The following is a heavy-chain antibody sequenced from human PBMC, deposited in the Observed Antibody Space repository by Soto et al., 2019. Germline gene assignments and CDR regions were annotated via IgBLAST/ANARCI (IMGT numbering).Heavy chain of an antibody. CDR1: GYSFTSYW. V-gene: IGHV5-51*01. CDR3: ARSFGAYCTSTTCDTDCFDP. CDR2: IYPGDSDT. J-gene: IGHJ5*01. D-gene: IGHD2-2*02. Sequence: GESLKISCKGSGYSFTSYWTGWVRQMPGKGLECMGIIYPGDSDTRYSPSFQGQVTISADKSISTAYLQWNSLKASDTAIYYCARSFGAYCTSTTCDTDCFDPGGQGTLVTSPQ.